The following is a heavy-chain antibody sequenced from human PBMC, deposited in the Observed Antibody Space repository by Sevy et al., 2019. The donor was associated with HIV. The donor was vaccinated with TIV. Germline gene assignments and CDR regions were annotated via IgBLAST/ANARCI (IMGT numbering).Heavy chain of an antibody. J-gene: IGHJ4*02. V-gene: IGHV3-30*04. CDR1: GFTFSDYR. CDR2: ISYDGRNNK. D-gene: IGHD3-16*01. CDR3: ARDRGAIVSYAFDY. Sequence: GGSLRLSCAASGFTFSDYRMHWVRQAPGKGLEWVAVISYDGRNNKYNANSVKGRFTISRDNSKNTVYLQMNSLRAEDTAIYYGARDRGAIVSYAFDYWGQGTLVTVSS.